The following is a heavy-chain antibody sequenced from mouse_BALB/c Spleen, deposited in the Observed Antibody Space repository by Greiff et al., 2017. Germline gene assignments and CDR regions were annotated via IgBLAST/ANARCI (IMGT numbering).Heavy chain of an antibody. Sequence: EVKLMESGAELVKPGASVKLSCTASGFNIKDTYMHWVKQRPEQGLEWIGRIDPANGNTKYDPKFQGKATITADTSSNTAYLQLSSLTSEDTAVYYCDRNYRYSLDYWGQGTTLTVAS. D-gene: IGHD2-14*01. V-gene: IGHV14-3*02. CDR3: DRNYRYSLDY. J-gene: IGHJ2*01. CDR1: GFNIKDTY. CDR2: IDPANGNT.